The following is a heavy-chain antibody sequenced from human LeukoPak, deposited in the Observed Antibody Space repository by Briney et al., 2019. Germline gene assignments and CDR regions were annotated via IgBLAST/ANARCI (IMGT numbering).Heavy chain of an antibody. J-gene: IGHJ6*03. D-gene: IGHD1-1*01. V-gene: IGHV1-2*02. CDR2: INPNSGGT. CDR1: GYTFTAYY. Sequence: ASVKVSCKASGYTFTAYYIHWVRQAPGQGLEWMGWINPNSGGTNYAQKFQGRVTMTRDTSISTAYMELSSLRSDDTAVYYCARGGLERAYYYYMDVWGKGTTVTVSS. CDR3: ARGGLERAYYYYMDV.